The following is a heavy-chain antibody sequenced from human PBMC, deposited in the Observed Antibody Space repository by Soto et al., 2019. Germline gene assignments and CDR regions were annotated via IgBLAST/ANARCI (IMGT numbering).Heavy chain of an antibody. CDR3: AKVRVMIVVVSPFDY. CDR1: GFTFSNYA. CDR2: ISGSGGST. V-gene: IGHV3-23*01. D-gene: IGHD3-22*01. Sequence: VGSLRLSCAASGFTFSNYAMNWVRQAPGKGLEWVSIISGSGGSTYYADSVKGRFTISRDNSKNTLYLQMNSLRAEDTAVYYCAKVRVMIVVVSPFDYWGQGTLVTVSS. J-gene: IGHJ4*02.